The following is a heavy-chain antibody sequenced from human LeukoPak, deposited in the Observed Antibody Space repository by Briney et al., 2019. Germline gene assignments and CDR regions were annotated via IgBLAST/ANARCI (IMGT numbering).Heavy chain of an antibody. CDR1: GFTVSSNY. Sequence: HPGGSLRLSCAASGFTVSSNYMTWVRQAPGKGLEWVSVIYPDGRIFYVGSVMGRFTTSRDNSKNTVYLQMSSLRVEDTAVYYCTRVNYCGGDCYSGPLAYWGQGTLVTVSS. D-gene: IGHD2-21*02. J-gene: IGHJ4*02. CDR2: IYPDGRI. V-gene: IGHV3-53*01. CDR3: TRVNYCGGDCYSGPLAY.